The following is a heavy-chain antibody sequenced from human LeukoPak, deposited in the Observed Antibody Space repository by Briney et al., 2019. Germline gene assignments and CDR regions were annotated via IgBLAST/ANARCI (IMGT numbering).Heavy chain of an antibody. CDR3: ARGGCSGGSCNFDY. J-gene: IGHJ4*02. Sequence: SQTLSLTCAISGDSVSSNSAAWNWIRQSPSRGLEWLGRTYYRSKWYNDYAVSVKGRTTINPDTSKNQFSLQLNSVTPEGTAVYYCARGGCSGGSCNFDYWGQGTLVTVSS. V-gene: IGHV6-1*01. D-gene: IGHD2-15*01. CDR1: GDSVSSNSAA. CDR2: TYYRSKWYN.